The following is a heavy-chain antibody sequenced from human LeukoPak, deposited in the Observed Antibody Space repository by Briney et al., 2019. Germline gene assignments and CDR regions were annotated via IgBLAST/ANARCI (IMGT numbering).Heavy chain of an antibody. CDR1: GFTFSRHW. V-gene: IGHV3-74*01. CDR3: AREYNYDLDV. J-gene: IGHJ6*04. CDR2: IKGDQSTT. Sequence: GGSLRLSCAASGFTFSRHWMHWVRQAPGKGLVWVSRIKGDQSTTYYADSVKGRFTISRDNAKNTLYLQMNSLRAEDTAVYYCAREYNYDLDVWGKGTTVTVSS.